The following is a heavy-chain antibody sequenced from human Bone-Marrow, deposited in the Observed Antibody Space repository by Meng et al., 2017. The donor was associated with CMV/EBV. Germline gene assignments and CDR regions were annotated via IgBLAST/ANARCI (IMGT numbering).Heavy chain of an antibody. CDR1: GGTFSGYA. V-gene: IGHV1-69*05. D-gene: IGHD3-10*01. Sequence: SSMRGSCKASGGTFSGYAISWVRQAPGQGLEWMGGIIPIFGTANYAQKFQGRVTITTDESTSTAYMELSSLRSEDTAVYYCASITNKRWWFDPCGQGTLVTVSS. CDR2: IIPIFGTA. CDR3: ASITNKRWWFDP. J-gene: IGHJ5*02.